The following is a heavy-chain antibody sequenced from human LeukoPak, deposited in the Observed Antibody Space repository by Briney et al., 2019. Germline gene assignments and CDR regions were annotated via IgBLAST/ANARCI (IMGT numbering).Heavy chain of an antibody. CDR2: IIPIFGTA. CDR3: ARDRLVFGYSVDP. V-gene: IGHV1-69*01. D-gene: IGHD2-15*01. CDR1: GGTFSSYA. Sequence: GASVKVSCKASGGTFSSYAISWVRQAPGQGLEWMGGIIPIFGTANYAQKFQGRVTITADESTSTAYMELSSLRSDDTAVYYCARDRLVFGYSVDPWGQGTLVTVSS. J-gene: IGHJ5*02.